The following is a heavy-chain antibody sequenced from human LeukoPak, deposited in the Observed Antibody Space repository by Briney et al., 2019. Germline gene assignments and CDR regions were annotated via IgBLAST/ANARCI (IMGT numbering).Heavy chain of an antibody. CDR2: IIPIFGTA. CDR3: ARADSAIAGDAFDI. D-gene: IGHD6-13*01. Sequence: SVKVSCKASGGTFSSYAISWVRQAPGQGLEWMGGIIPIFGTANYAQKFQGRVTITADKSTSTAYMELSSLRSEDTAVYYCARADSAIAGDAFDIWGQGTMVTVSS. J-gene: IGHJ3*02. V-gene: IGHV1-69*06. CDR1: GGTFSSYA.